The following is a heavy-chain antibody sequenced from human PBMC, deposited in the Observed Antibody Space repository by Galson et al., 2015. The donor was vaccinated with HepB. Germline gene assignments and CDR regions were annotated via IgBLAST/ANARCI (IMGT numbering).Heavy chain of an antibody. CDR1: GFTFSSYG. J-gene: IGHJ4*02. D-gene: IGHD3-9*01. Sequence: SLRLSCAASGFTFSSYGMHWVRQAPGKGLEWVAFIRYDGSNKYYADSVKGRFTISRDNSKNTLYLQMNSLRAEDTAVYYCAKPGGTDPYGYFDWLLYFDYWGQGTLVTVSS. V-gene: IGHV3-30*02. CDR2: IRYDGSNK. CDR3: AKPGGTDPYGYFDWLLYFDY.